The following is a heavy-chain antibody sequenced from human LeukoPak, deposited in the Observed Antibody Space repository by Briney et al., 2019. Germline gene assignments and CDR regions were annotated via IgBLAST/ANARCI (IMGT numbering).Heavy chain of an antibody. V-gene: IGHV1-18*01. CDR2: IIAYNGNT. CDR1: GYTFTSYG. D-gene: IGHD2-2*01. Sequence: ASVKVSCKASGYTFTSYGISWVRQGPGQGLEWMGWIIAYNGNTNYAQKLHGSITMTTDTYTSTAYMELRSLRPDDTDVYYCASNIVVVPAAILYYYGMDVWGQGTTVTVSS. J-gene: IGHJ6*02. CDR3: ASNIVVVPAAILYYYGMDV.